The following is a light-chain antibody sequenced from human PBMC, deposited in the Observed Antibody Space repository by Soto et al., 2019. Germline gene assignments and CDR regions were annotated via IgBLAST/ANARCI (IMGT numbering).Light chain of an antibody. CDR1: QSVSSN. CDR3: QQYNNWPPYT. V-gene: IGKV3-15*01. Sequence: EIVMTQSPVTLSVSPGESATLSCRASQSVSSNLAWYQQKPGQAPRLLIIGASTRATGIPARFSGSGSGTAFTLTISSLQSEDFAVYHCQQYNNWPPYTFGQGTKLEIK. CDR2: GAS. J-gene: IGKJ2*01.